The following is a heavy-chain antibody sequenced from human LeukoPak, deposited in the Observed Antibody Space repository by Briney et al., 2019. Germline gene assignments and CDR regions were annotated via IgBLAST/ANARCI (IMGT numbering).Heavy chain of an antibody. J-gene: IGHJ5*02. CDR3: ARQYYYDSSGYPNWFDP. CDR2: IYPGDSDT. CDR1: GYSFTFYW. Sequence: GESLKISCKGSGYSFTFYWIGWVRQMPGKGLEWMGIIYPGDSDTRYSPSFQGQVTIPADKSISTAYLQWSSLKASDTAMYYCARQYYYDSSGYPNWFDPWGQGTLVTVSS. V-gene: IGHV5-51*01. D-gene: IGHD3-22*01.